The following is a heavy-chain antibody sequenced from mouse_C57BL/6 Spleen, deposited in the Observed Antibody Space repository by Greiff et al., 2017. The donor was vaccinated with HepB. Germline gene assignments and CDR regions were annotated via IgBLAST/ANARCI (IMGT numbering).Heavy chain of an antibody. CDR3: ASIYYDYDGGFAY. D-gene: IGHD2-4*01. V-gene: IGHV1-80*01. CDR2: IYPGDGDT. J-gene: IGHJ3*01. CDR1: GYAFSSYW. Sequence: VMLVESGAELVKPGASVKISCKASGYAFSSYWMNWVKQRPGKGLEWIGQIYPGDGDTNYNGKFKGKATLTADKSSSTAYMQLSSLTSEDSAVYFCASIYYDYDGGFAYWGQGTLVTVSA.